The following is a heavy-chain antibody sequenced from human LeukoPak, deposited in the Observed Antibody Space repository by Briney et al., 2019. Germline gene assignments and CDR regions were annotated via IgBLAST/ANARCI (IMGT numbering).Heavy chain of an antibody. CDR3: ARRAGEYSHPYDY. V-gene: IGHV3-53*01. J-gene: IGHJ4*02. CDR2: IYSGGNT. CDR1: GFTVSSNS. D-gene: IGHD2-15*01. Sequence: GGSLRLSCTVSGFTVSSNSWSWVRQAPGKGLEWVSFIYSGGNTHYSDSVTGRFTISRDNSKNTLYLQMNSLRAEDTAIYYCARRAGEYSHPYDYWGQGPWSPSP.